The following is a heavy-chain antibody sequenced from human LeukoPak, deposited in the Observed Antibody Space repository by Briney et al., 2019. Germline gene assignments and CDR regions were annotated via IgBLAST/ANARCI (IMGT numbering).Heavy chain of an antibody. CDR2: IKQDGSER. J-gene: IGHJ4*02. CDR3: ARGGTRGYSPVDY. D-gene: IGHD5-18*01. CDR1: GVTFSSFW. V-gene: IGHV3-7*03. Sequence: PGGSLRLSCAASGVTFSSFWGNSGRQAPGEGVEWVVDIKQDGSERNYVDSVKGRSTISRDNAKNSLFLQMNSLRVEDTAVYYCARGGTRGYSPVDYWGQGILVTVSS.